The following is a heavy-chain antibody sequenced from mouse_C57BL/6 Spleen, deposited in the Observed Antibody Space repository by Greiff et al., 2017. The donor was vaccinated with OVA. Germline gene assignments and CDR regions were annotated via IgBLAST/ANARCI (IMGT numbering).Heavy chain of an antibody. J-gene: IGHJ3*01. V-gene: IGHV5-4*01. CDR2: ISDGGSYT. CDR1: GFTFSSYA. CDR3: AKLSSFAY. D-gene: IGHD1-1*02. Sequence: EVQVVESGGGLVKPGGSLKLSCAASGFTFSSYAMSWVRQTPEKRLEWVATISDGGSYTYYPDNVKGRFTISRDNAKNNLYLQMSHLKSEDTAMYYCAKLSSFAYWGQGTLVTVSA.